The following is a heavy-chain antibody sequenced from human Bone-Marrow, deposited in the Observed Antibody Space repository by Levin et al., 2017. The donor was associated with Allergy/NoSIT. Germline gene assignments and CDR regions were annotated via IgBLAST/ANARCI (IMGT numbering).Heavy chain of an antibody. J-gene: IGHJ4*02. CDR2: VQTRAEGRTK. Sequence: GGSLRLSCAASGLDFADAWMSWVRQSPGRGLEWVALVQTRAEGRTKEYAAPVKGRVSVSRNDTKNMVYLQMNSLEDEDTVVYYCATAPEGGSSFDYWGQGTVVTVSS. CDR3: ATAPEGGSSFDY. CDR1: GLDFADAW. V-gene: IGHV3-15*07. D-gene: IGHD1-14*01.